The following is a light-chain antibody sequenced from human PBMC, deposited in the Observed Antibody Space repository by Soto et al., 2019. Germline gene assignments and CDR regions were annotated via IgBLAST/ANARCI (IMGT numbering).Light chain of an antibody. CDR3: LQYNTVPHA. Sequence: IQMTQSPSTLSASVGDTVTLTCRSSQMIARWLAWYQQKPGTDPRLIIYDATSLQSGVPSRFSASASGTDFTLTISSLHPDDFATYYFLQYNTVPHAFGQGTKLEI. CDR1: QMIARW. CDR2: DAT. J-gene: IGKJ2*01. V-gene: IGKV1-5*01.